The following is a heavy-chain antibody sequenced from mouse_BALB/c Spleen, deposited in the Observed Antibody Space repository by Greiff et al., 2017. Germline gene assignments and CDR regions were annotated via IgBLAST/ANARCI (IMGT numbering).Heavy chain of an antibody. CDR3: ARGLSTMITTGAMDY. CDR2: IWAGGST. J-gene: IGHJ4*01. CDR1: GFSLTSYG. Sequence: VKLMESGPGLVAPSQSLSITCTVSGFSLTSYGVHWVRQPPGKGLEWLGVIWAGGSTNYNSALMSRLSISKDNSKSQVFLKMNSLQTDDTAMYYCARGLSTMITTGAMDYWGQGTSVTVSS. D-gene: IGHD2-4*01. V-gene: IGHV2-9*02.